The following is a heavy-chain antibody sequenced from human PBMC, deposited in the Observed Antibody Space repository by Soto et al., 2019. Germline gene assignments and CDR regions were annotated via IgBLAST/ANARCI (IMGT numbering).Heavy chain of an antibody. CDR1: GGSFTGYY. V-gene: IGHV4-34*01. D-gene: IGHD1-26*01. Sequence: SETLSLTCAVYGGSFTGYYWSWIRQPPGEGLEWIGEINHSGSTYYNPSLKSRVTISVDTSKNQFSLKLSSVTAADTAVYYCARVGATGVLWYWGQGTLVTVSS. CDR3: ARVGATGVLWY. J-gene: IGHJ4*02. CDR2: INHSGST.